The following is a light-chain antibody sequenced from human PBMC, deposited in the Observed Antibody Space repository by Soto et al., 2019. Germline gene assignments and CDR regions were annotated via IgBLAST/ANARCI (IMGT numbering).Light chain of an antibody. CDR3: QQYGSSPT. V-gene: IGKV3-20*01. CDR2: DVS. J-gene: IGKJ1*01. Sequence: EIVLTQSPGTLSLSPGERATLSCRSSQSVSSNYLAWYQQKPDQAPRLVIYDVSGRATGIPDRFSGSGSGTDFTLTINRLEPEEFAGYYCQQYGSSPTFGQGTKVEIK. CDR1: QSVSSNY.